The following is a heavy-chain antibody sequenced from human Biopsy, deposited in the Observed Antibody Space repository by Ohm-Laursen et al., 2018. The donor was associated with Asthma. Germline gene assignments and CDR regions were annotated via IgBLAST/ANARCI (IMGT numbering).Heavy chain of an antibody. CDR1: GFMFRSFG. CDR3: AKRRGYSGHDNDY. CDR2: ITSDGNTQ. J-gene: IGHJ4*02. D-gene: IGHD5-12*01. Sequence: SLRLSCTASGFMFRSFGMHWVRQAPGKGLEWVAVITSDGNTQYYGDSVKGRFTVSRDNSKNTLYLQMNSLRTEDTAVYYCAKRRGYSGHDNDYWGQGTLVIVSS. V-gene: IGHV3-30*18.